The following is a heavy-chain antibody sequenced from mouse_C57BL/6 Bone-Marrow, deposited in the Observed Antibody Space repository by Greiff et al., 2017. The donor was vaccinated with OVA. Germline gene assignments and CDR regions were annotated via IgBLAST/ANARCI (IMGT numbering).Heavy chain of an antibody. Sequence: EVMLVESGGGLVKPGGSLKLSCAASGFTFSDYGMHWVRQAPEKGLEWVAYISSGSSTIYYADTVKGRFTISRDNAKNTLCLQMTSLRSEDTAMYYCARLYYYAMDYWGQGTSVTVSS. J-gene: IGHJ4*01. CDR1: GFTFSDYG. CDR3: ARLYYYAMDY. V-gene: IGHV5-17*01. CDR2: ISSGSSTI.